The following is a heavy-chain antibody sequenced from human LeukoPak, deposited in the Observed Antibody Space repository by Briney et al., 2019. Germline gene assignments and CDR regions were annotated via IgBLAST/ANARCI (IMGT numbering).Heavy chain of an antibody. CDR1: GFTFSSYW. J-gene: IGHJ4*02. Sequence: GGSLRLSCAASGFTFSSYWMHWVRQAPGKGLVWVSRIKSDGSYTTYADSVKGRFTISRDNAKNSLYLQMNSLRAEDTAVYYCARSRGAGPGAYFDYWGQGTLITVSS. D-gene: IGHD6-19*01. CDR3: ARSRGAGPGAYFDY. CDR2: IKSDGSYT. V-gene: IGHV3-74*01.